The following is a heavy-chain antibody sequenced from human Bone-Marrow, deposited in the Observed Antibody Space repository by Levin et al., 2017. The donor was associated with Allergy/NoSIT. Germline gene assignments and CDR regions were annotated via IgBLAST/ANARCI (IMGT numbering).Heavy chain of an antibody. J-gene: IGHJ2*01. CDR1: GFNFSSYW. V-gene: IGHV3-74*01. D-gene: IGHD4-17*01. CDR3: ARDRVTTNWYFDL. CDR2: INRDGSST. Sequence: PAASVKVSCSASGFNFSSYWMHWVRQAPGKGLVWVSRINRDGSSTSYADSVKGRFTISRDNAKNTLYLQMNSLRAEDTSVYYCARDRVTTNWYFDLWSRGTLVTVSS.